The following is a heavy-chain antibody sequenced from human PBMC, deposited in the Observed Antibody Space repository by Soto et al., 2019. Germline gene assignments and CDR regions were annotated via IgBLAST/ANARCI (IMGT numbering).Heavy chain of an antibody. CDR3: AKDGSLAVAGNKYYFDY. J-gene: IGHJ4*02. V-gene: IGHV3-30*18. D-gene: IGHD6-19*01. CDR2: ISYDGSNK. CDR1: GFTFSSYG. Sequence: GGSLRLSCAASGFTFSSYGMHWVRQAPGKGLEWVAVISYDGSNKYYADSVKGRFTISRDNSKSTLYLQMNSLRAEDTAVYYCAKDGSLAVAGNKYYFDYWGQGTLVTVSS.